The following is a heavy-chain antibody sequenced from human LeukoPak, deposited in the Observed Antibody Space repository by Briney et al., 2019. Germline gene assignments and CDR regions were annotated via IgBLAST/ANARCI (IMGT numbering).Heavy chain of an antibody. CDR1: LGSLSGYY. D-gene: IGHD6-19*01. CDR3: ARSRYSSGWSGTAKGLYFQT. V-gene: IGHV4-34*01. CDR2: INQSGRA. J-gene: IGHJ1*01. Sequence: PSETPSLTCALYLGSLSGYYWSWIRQPPGKGLECRLEINQSGRANYTLSVKGRVTISVDTSKKQFYLTLSSVTAADTAVYYRARSRYSSGWSGTAKGLYFQTWGPGKLVTVS.